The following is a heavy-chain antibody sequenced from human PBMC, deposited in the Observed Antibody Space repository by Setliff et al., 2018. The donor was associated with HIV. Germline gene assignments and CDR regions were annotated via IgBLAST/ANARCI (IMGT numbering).Heavy chain of an antibody. J-gene: IGHJ4*02. CDR2: IYHNGTT. V-gene: IGHV4-59*08. CDR1: GGSISSYY. CDR3: ARYYGGNVDY. Sequence: SETLSLTCTVSGGSISSYYWSWIRQPPGKGLEWIGNIYHNGTTYYNPSLKSRVTISVDTSKNQFSLKLSSVTAADTAVYYCARYYGGNVDYWGQGTLVTVSS. D-gene: IGHD4-17*01.